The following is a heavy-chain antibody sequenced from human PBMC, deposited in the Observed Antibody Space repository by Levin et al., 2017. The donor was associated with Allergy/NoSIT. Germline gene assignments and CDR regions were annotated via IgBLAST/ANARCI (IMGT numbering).Heavy chain of an antibody. Sequence: GESLKISCAASGFTFSSYAMHWVRQAPGKGLEWVAVISYDGSNKYYADSVKGRFTISRDNSKNTLYLQMNSLRAEDTAVYYCARDNSTIFGVVPGWFDPWGQGTLVTVSS. CDR3: ARDNSTIFGVVPGWFDP. V-gene: IGHV3-30*04. CDR2: ISYDGSNK. D-gene: IGHD3-3*01. CDR1: GFTFSSYA. J-gene: IGHJ5*02.